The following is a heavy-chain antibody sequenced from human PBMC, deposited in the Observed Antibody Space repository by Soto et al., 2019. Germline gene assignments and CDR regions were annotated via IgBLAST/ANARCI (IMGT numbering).Heavy chain of an antibody. CDR1: GFTFSDYY. V-gene: IGHV3-11*05. Sequence: PGGSLRLSCAASGFTFSDYYVNWIRQAPGKGLEWVSYISSSSSYTNYADSVKGRFTISRDNSKNTLYLQMNSLRAEDTAVYYCAKDFKARGFDPWGQGTLVTVSS. J-gene: IGHJ5*02. CDR2: ISSSSSYT. CDR3: AKDFKARGFDP.